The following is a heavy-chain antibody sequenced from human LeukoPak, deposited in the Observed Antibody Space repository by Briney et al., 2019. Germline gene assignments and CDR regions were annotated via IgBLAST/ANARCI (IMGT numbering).Heavy chain of an antibody. CDR3: ARDSYGGSWFDP. CDR2: IYYSGST. CDR1: GGSISSGGYY. Sequence: SETLSLTCTVSGGSISSGGYYWSWIRQHPGKGLEWIGYIYYSGSTYYNPSLKSRVTISVDTSKNQFSLKLSSVTAADTAVYYCARDSYGGSWFDPWGQGTLVTVSS. V-gene: IGHV4-31*03. J-gene: IGHJ5*02. D-gene: IGHD4-17*01.